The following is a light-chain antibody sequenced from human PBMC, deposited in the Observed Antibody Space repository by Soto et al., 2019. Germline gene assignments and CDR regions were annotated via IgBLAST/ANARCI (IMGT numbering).Light chain of an antibody. CDR3: QQYGSSSRT. J-gene: IGKJ1*01. Sequence: VLTQSPDTLSVSQGERATLSCRASQSISRTLAWYQQKSGQPPRLLIYDASTRATGIPDRFSGSGSGTDFTLTISRLEPEDFAVYYCQQYGSSSRTFGQGTKVDIK. V-gene: IGKV3-20*01. CDR2: DAS. CDR1: QSISRT.